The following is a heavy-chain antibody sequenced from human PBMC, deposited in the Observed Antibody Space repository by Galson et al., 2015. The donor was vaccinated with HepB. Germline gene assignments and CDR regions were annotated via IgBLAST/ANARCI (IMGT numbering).Heavy chain of an antibody. CDR2: ISAYNGNT. V-gene: IGHV1-18*04. D-gene: IGHD3-10*01. J-gene: IGHJ4*02. CDR1: GYTFTSYG. Sequence: SVKVSCKASGYTFTSYGISWVRQAPGRGLEWMGWISAYNGNTNYAQKPQGRVTMTTDTSTSTAYMELRSLRSDDTAVYYCARAIRPRLGSGSYPWAYFDYWGQGTLVTVSS. CDR3: ARAIRPRLGSGSYPWAYFDY.